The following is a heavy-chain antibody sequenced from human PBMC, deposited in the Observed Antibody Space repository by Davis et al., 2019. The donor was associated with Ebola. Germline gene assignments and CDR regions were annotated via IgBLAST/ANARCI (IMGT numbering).Heavy chain of an antibody. Sequence: GESLKISCEVSGYSSINYWIGWVRQMPGKGLEWMGLIHSGGSDIRYSPSFRGQVTIPADKSISTAYLQWSSLKASDSAIYYCARQYGFGIYNWGQGTLVTVSS. CDR2: IHSGGSDI. D-gene: IGHD5-24*01. J-gene: IGHJ4*02. CDR1: GYSSINYW. V-gene: IGHV5-51*01. CDR3: ARQYGFGIYN.